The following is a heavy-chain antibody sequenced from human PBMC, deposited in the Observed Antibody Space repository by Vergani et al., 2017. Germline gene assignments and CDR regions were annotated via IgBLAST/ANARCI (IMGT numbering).Heavy chain of an antibody. Sequence: QVQLVQSGAEVKKPGASVTVSCKASGYTFTGYYMHWVRQAPVQGLECMGWINPNSGGTHYAQKFQGRVTMTRDTSISTAYMELSRLRSDDTAVYYCARPPIAADGDNWFDPWGQGTLVTVSS. D-gene: IGHD6-13*01. CDR2: INPNSGGT. CDR3: ARPPIAADGDNWFDP. CDR1: GYTFTGYY. V-gene: IGHV1-2*02. J-gene: IGHJ5*02.